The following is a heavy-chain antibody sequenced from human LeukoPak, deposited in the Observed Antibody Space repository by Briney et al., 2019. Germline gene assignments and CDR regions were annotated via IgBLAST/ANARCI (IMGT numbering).Heavy chain of an antibody. D-gene: IGHD7-27*01. CDR1: GYTFTSYD. CDR3: ARRRNWGSYYYMDV. V-gene: IGHV1-8*03. CDR2: MNPNSGNT. J-gene: IGHJ6*03. Sequence: GASVKVSCKASGYTFTSYDINWVRQATGQGLEWMGWMNPNSGNTGYAQKFQGRVTITRNTSISTACMELSSLRSEDTAVYYCARRRNWGSYYYMDVWGKGTTVTVSS.